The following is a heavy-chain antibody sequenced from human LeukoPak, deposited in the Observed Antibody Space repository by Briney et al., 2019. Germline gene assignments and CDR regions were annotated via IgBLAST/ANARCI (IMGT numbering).Heavy chain of an antibody. V-gene: IGHV1-18*01. CDR2: ISPYNGNT. D-gene: IGHD3-22*01. J-gene: IGHJ4*02. CDR3: ARDKNHYDTRGDF. Sequence: ASVKVSCRTSGYDFSTYGITWVRQAPGQGLEWMGWISPYNGNTNYPQKVQGRITVTTDTSTSTAYMELRSLRSDDTAVYYCARDKNHYDTRGDFWGQGTLVTVSS. CDR1: GYDFSTYG.